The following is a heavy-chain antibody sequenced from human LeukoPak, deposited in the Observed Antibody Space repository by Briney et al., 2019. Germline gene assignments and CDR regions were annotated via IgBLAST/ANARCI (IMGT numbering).Heavy chain of an antibody. CDR3: ERGWGGGIFDN. CDR1: GFTFNDFA. CDR2: ISWNSGRI. D-gene: IGHD3-16*01. V-gene: IGHV3-9*01. Sequence: QPGGSLRLSCAASGFTFNDFAMHWVRLTPGKGLEWVSGISWNSGRIAYADSVKGRFTISRDNAKNTLYLQMNSLRAEDTAVYHCERGWGGGIFDNWGQGTLVTVSS. J-gene: IGHJ4*02.